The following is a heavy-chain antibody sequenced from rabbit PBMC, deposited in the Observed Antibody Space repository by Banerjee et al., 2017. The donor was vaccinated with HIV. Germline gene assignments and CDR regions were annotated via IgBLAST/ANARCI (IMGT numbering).Heavy chain of an antibody. J-gene: IGHJ4*01. CDR2: IYTGSGSA. CDR3: VRTMLVLGDPFYFTL. D-gene: IGHD2-1*01. Sequence: QEQLEESGGDLVQPEGSLTLTCTASRFSLSSGAMSWVRQAPGKGLEWIACIYTGSGSALYVSWAKGRFTISKTSSTTVTLQLNSLTAADTATYFCVRTMLVLGDPFYFTLWGPGTLVTVS. V-gene: IGHV1S45*01. CDR1: RFSLSSGAM.